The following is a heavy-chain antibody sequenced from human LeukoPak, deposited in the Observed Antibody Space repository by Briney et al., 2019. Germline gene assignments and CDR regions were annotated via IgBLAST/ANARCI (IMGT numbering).Heavy chain of an antibody. CDR3: ARHFGVLGGAFDI. CDR1: GGSISSSSYY. V-gene: IGHV4-39*01. CDR2: IFYNGNT. D-gene: IGHD3-16*01. Sequence: ASETLSLTCTVLGGSISSSSYYWGWVRQPPGKGLEWMGSIFYNGNTYYNPSLKSRVTISVDTSKNQFSLKLSSVTAADTAVYYCARHFGVLGGAFDIWGQGTMVTVSS. J-gene: IGHJ3*02.